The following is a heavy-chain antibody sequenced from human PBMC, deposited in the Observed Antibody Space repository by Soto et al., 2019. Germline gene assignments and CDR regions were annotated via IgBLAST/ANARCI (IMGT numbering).Heavy chain of an antibody. J-gene: IGHJ5*02. CDR1: GFIFENFG. D-gene: IGHD1-26*01. V-gene: IGHV3-23*01. CDR2: ISGSGFKK. Sequence: LRLSCAASGFIFENFGMSWVRQAPGKGLEWISSISGSGFKKYYADSVKGRFTISRDNSKSTVYLELNNLSAEDTAVYHCAKNQGVELVPLATVDWFDPWGQGSVVTV. CDR3: AKNQGVELVPLATVDWFDP.